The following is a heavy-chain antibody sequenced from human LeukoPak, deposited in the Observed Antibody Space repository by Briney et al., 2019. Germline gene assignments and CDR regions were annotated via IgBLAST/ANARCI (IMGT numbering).Heavy chain of an antibody. J-gene: IGHJ6*02. V-gene: IGHV4-59*01. CDR3: ARGNVVVPAAIPLDV. Sequence: SETLSLTCTVSGGSISSYYWSWIRQPPGKGLEWIGYIYYSGSTNYNPSLKSRVTISVDTSKNQFSLKLSSVTAADTAVYYCARGNVVVPAAIPLDVWGQGTTVTVSS. CDR1: GGSISSYY. CDR2: IYYSGST. D-gene: IGHD2-2*01.